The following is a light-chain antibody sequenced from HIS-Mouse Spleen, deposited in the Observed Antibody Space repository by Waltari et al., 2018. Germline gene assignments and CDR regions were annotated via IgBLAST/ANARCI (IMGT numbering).Light chain of an antibody. Sequence: EIVLTQSPATLSFSPGERATLSCRASQSVSRYLAWYQQQPGQAPRLRIYDASNRATGIPARFSGSGSGTDFTLTISSLEPEDFAVYYCQQRSNWPWTFGQGTKVEIK. J-gene: IGKJ1*01. CDR2: DAS. CDR3: QQRSNWPWT. V-gene: IGKV3-11*01. CDR1: QSVSRY.